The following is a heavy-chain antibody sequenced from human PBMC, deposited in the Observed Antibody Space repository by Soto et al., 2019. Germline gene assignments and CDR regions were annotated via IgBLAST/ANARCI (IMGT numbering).Heavy chain of an antibody. CDR3: ARQEQLSPYYYAMDV. J-gene: IGHJ6*02. Sequence: VGSLRLSWRGAGGTCSNPGGRWIRHNQGKGLMWVSRINNDGSNAAYADSVKGRFTISRDNAKNTLYMYMNFLRVEDTATYYCARQEQLSPYYYAMDVWGQGTTVTAP. V-gene: IGHV3-74*01. CDR1: GGTCSNPG. D-gene: IGHD1-26*01. CDR2: INNDGSNA.